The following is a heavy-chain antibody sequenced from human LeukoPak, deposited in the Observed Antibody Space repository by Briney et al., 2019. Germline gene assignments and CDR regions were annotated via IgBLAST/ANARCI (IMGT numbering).Heavy chain of an antibody. D-gene: IGHD2-15*01. CDR2: ISGSGGST. V-gene: IGHV3-23*01. CDR1: GFTFSSYA. J-gene: IGHJ6*02. Sequence: GGSLRLSCAASGFTFSSYAMSWVRQAPGKGLEWVSAISGSGGSTYYADSVKGRFTISRDNSKKTLSLQMISLRAKDTAVYYCARDSRYCSGGSCLTRGYYYYGMDVWGQGTTVTVSS. CDR3: ARDSRYCSGGSCLTRGYYYYGMDV.